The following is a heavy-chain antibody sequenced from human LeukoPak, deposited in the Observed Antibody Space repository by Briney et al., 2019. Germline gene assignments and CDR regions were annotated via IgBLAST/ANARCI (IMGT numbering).Heavy chain of an antibody. CDR1: GFTFSTYW. Sequence: QAGGSLRLSCAASGFTFSTYWMSWVRQAPGKGLEWVANIKQDGSEKYYVESVKGRFTISRDNAKNSLYLQMNSLRAEDTAMYYCARDSAGNDYWGQGTLITVSS. CDR2: IKQDGSEK. J-gene: IGHJ4*02. D-gene: IGHD6-13*01. CDR3: ARDSAGNDY. V-gene: IGHV3-7*01.